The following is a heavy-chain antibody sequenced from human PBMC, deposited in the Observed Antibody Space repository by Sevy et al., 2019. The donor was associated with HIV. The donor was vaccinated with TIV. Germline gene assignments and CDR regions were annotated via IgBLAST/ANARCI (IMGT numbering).Heavy chain of an antibody. V-gene: IGHV3-7*01. CDR2: IKQDGSEK. CDR1: GFTFSSYW. J-gene: IGHJ6*03. Sequence: GGSLRLSCAASGFTFSSYWMSWVRQAPGKGLEWVANIKQDGSEKYYVDSVKGRFTISRDNAKNSLYLQMNSRRAEETAVYYCARLPPHYDFWSGYSSGYYYYMDVWGKGTTVTVSS. CDR3: ARLPPHYDFWSGYSSGYYYYMDV. D-gene: IGHD3-3*01.